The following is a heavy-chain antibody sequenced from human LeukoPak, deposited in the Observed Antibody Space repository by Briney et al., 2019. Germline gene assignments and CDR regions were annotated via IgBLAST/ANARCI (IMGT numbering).Heavy chain of an antibody. Sequence: PSETLSLTCGVSGGSFSGHYWSWIRQPPGKGLEWIGEINHGGYTTYNPSLRSRVTISADTSNSQFSLRLKSVTAADAAVYYCARETHSNSWNRRGYHYYGMDVWGQGTTVIVS. CDR2: INHGGYT. J-gene: IGHJ6*02. CDR3: ARETHSNSWNRRGYHYYGMDV. V-gene: IGHV4-34*01. D-gene: IGHD3-3*01. CDR1: GGSFSGHY.